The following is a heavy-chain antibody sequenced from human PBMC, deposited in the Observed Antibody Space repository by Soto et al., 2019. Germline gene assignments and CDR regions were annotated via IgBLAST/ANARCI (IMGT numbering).Heavy chain of an antibody. Sequence: ASVKVSCKASGYTFTSYDINWVRQATGQGLEWMGWMNPNSGNTGYAQKFQGRVTMTRNTSISTAYMELSSLRSEDTAVYYCARGGYCTNGVCYFLDNWFDPWGQGTLVTVSS. D-gene: IGHD2-8*01. CDR2: MNPNSGNT. V-gene: IGHV1-8*01. CDR1: GYTFTSYD. CDR3: ARGGYCTNGVCYFLDNWFDP. J-gene: IGHJ5*02.